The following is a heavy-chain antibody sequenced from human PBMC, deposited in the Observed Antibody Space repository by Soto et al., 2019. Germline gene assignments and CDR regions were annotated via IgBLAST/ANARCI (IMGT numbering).Heavy chain of an antibody. D-gene: IGHD3-16*01. CDR2: IYTGGST. CDR1: GFIVSSKY. CDR3: PTYTGYGMDG. V-gene: IGHV3-53*02. J-gene: IGHJ6*02. Sequence: EVQMVETGGGLSQPGGSLRLSCAVSGFIVSSKYMTWVRQAPGKGLEWVSVIYTGGSTHYADSARGRFTLSRDSSKNTSYLQLNSLRAEDAAVFYCPTYTGYGMDGCGQGTTVTVSS.